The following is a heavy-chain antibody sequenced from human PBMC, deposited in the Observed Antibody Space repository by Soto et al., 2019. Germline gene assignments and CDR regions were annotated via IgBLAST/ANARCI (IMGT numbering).Heavy chain of an antibody. Sequence: GESLKISGKGSGYSFTSYWIGWVRQMPGKGLEWMRIIYPGDSDTRYSPSFQGQVTISADKSISTAYLQWSSLKASDTAMYYCARLRNYYGSGSYYPYYFDYWGQGTLVTVSS. CDR1: GYSFTSYW. CDR2: IYPGDSDT. V-gene: IGHV5-51*01. CDR3: ARLRNYYGSGSYYPYYFDY. J-gene: IGHJ4*02. D-gene: IGHD3-10*01.